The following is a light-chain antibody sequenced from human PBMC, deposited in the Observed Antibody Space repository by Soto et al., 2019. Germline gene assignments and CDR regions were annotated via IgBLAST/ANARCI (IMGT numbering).Light chain of an antibody. J-gene: IGLJ3*02. CDR2: EVS. CDR3: SSYAGSNNLV. V-gene: IGLV2-8*01. CDR1: SSDVGGYNY. Sequence: QSVLTQPPSASGSPGQSVTISCTGTSSDVGGYNYVSWYQQHPGKAPKLMLYEVSKQPPGVPDRFSGSKSGHTAYLTVSGLQAEDEADYYCSSYAGSNNLVFGGGTNLTVL.